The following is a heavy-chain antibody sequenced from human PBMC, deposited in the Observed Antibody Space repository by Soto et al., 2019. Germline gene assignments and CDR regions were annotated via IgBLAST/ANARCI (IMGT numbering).Heavy chain of an antibody. CDR2: IYYSGST. CDR3: ARLSSDNPSSGSYFMKPFDY. J-gene: IGHJ4*02. Sequence: SETLSLTCTVSGGSISSSSYYWGWIRQPPGKGLEWIGSIYYSGSTYYNPSLKSRVTISVDTSKNQFSLKLSSVTAADTAVYYCARLSSDNPSSGSYFMKPFDYWGQGTLVTVSS. D-gene: IGHD1-26*01. CDR1: GGSISSSSYY. V-gene: IGHV4-39*01.